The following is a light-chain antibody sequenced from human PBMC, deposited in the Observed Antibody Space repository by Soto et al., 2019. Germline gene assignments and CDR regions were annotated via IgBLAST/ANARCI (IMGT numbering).Light chain of an antibody. Sequence: DIVLTQSPGTQSLSPGERDTLSCKTSQSSGSNFLAWYQHKPGQAPRLLIYASSNRATGIPDRFTGSASGTDFTLTINRLEPEDFAVYYCQLYGISPHFGQGTRLEIK. CDR2: ASS. V-gene: IGKV3-20*01. CDR3: QLYGISPH. J-gene: IGKJ5*01. CDR1: QSSGSNF.